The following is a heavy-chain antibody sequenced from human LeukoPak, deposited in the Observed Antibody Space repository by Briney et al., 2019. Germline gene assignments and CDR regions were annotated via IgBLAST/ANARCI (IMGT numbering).Heavy chain of an antibody. D-gene: IGHD3-3*02. CDR2: ITPKSGDT. Sequence: ASVKVTCKASGYTFSDFYIHWVRQAPGQGLEYVGWITPKSGDTYSPQRFQGRVTMTRDASISTAYMELSSLRSDDTAVYFCARVRLADERAWAYWGQGTLVTVSS. CDR1: GYTFSDFY. J-gene: IGHJ4*02. CDR3: ARVRLADERAWAY. V-gene: IGHV1-2*02.